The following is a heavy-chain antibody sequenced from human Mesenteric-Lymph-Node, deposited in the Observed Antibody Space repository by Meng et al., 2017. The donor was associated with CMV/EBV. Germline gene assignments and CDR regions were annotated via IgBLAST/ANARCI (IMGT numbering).Heavy chain of an antibody. CDR3: ASSPTTWPYCTNGVCYGGPFDF. Sequence: SETLSLTCTVSGGSISSGRYDWGWIRQPPGKGLEWIGTIFYSGSTYYNPSLKSRVTMSVDTSPFSLRLSSVTAADTAVYYCASSPTTWPYCTNGVCYGGPFDFWGQGTLVTVSS. J-gene: IGHJ4*02. CDR2: IFYSGST. D-gene: IGHD2-8*01. CDR1: GGSISSGRYD. V-gene: IGHV4-39*07.